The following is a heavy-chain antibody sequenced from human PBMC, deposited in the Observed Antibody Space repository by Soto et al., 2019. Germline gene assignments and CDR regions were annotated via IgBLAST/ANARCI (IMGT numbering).Heavy chain of an antibody. CDR1: GGSISSYY. V-gene: IGHV4-59*01. CDR2: IYYSGST. Sequence: PSETLSLTCTVSGGSISSYYWSWIRQPPGKGLEWIGYIYYSGSTNYNPSLKSRVTISVDTSKNQFSLKLSSVTAADTAVYYCARASYRSSHNWFDPWGQGTLVTVSS. J-gene: IGHJ5*02. CDR3: ARASYRSSHNWFDP. D-gene: IGHD6-13*01.